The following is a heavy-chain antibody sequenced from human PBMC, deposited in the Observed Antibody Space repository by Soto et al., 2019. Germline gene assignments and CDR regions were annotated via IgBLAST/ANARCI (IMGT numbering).Heavy chain of an antibody. Sequence: EVQLVESGGGLVQPGGSLRLSCAASGFTFSSYSMNWVRQAPGKGLEWVSYLSSSSSTIYYADSVKGRFTISIDNAKNSLYLQMNSLRDEGTAVYYCARDLNSGYDLWYFDYWGQGTLVTVSS. V-gene: IGHV3-48*02. J-gene: IGHJ4*02. CDR1: GFTFSSYS. CDR2: LSSSSSTI. D-gene: IGHD5-12*01. CDR3: ARDLNSGYDLWYFDY.